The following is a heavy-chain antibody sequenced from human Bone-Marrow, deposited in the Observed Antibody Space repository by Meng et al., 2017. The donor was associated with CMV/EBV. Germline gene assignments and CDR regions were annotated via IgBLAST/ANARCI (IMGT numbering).Heavy chain of an antibody. J-gene: IGHJ3*02. D-gene: IGHD2-2*03. Sequence: ASVKVSCKASGYTFTTYGISWVRQAPGQGLEWMGWISAYNGNTNYAQSLQGRVTMTTDTSTSTAYMELRSLTSEDTALYYCARVASLGYCSGASCQPIWGQGTMVTVSS. CDR1: GYTFTTYG. CDR2: ISAYNGNT. V-gene: IGHV1-18*01. CDR3: ARVASLGYCSGASCQPI.